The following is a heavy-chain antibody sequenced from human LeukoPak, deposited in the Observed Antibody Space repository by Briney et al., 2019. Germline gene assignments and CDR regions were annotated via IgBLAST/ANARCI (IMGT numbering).Heavy chain of an antibody. CDR1: GFTFSSYG. D-gene: IGHD3-9*01. J-gene: IGHJ3*02. CDR3: AKDYDILTGYYWDAFDI. V-gene: IGHV3-30*02. Sequence: PGGSLRLSCAASGFTFSSYGMHWVRQAPGKGLEWVAFIRYDGSNKYYADSVKGRFTISRDNSKNTLYPQMNSLRAEDTAVYYCAKDYDILTGYYWDAFDIWGQGTMVTVSS. CDR2: IRYDGSNK.